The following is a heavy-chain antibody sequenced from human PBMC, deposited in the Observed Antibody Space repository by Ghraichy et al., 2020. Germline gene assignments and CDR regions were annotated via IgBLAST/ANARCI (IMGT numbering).Heavy chain of an antibody. CDR3: ARDRPRLEYYYYYYGMDV. CDR2: ISSSGSTI. J-gene: IGHJ6*02. D-gene: IGHD6-6*01. Sequence: GGSLRLSCAASGFTFSDYYMSWIRQAPGKGLEWVSYISSSGSTIYYADSVKGRFTISRDNAKNSLYLQMNSLRAEDTAVYYCARDRPRLEYYYYYYGMDVWGQGTTVTVSS. CDR1: GFTFSDYY. V-gene: IGHV3-11*01.